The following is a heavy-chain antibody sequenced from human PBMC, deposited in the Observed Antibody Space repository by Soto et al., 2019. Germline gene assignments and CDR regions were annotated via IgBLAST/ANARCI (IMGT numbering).Heavy chain of an antibody. Sequence: EVQLLESGGGLVQSGGSLRLSCAASGFTFSSYAMSWVRQAPGKGLEWVSGISASGSNTYYADSVKGRFTISRDNSKNTLYMKMNNLRVEDKAVYYCVDGGEGSFNFEYWGQGTLVTVFS. V-gene: IGHV3-23*01. J-gene: IGHJ4*02. CDR2: ISASGSNT. D-gene: IGHD3-10*01. CDR1: GFTFSSYA. CDR3: VDGGEGSFNFEY.